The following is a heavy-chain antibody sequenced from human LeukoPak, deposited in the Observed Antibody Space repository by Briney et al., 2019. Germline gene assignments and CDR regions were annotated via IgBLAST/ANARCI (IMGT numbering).Heavy chain of an antibody. CDR1: GYTFTNYG. CDR3: ARDLGGDYY. Sequence: ASVKVSCKASGYTFTNYGISWVRQAPGQGLEWMGIINPSGGSTSYAQKFQGRVTMTRDTSTSTVYMELSSLRSEDTAVYYCARDLGGDYYWGQGTLVTVSS. J-gene: IGHJ4*02. CDR2: INPSGGST. D-gene: IGHD4-17*01. V-gene: IGHV1-46*01.